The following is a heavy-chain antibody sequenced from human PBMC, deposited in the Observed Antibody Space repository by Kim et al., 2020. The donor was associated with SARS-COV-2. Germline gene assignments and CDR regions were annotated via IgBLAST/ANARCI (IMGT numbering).Heavy chain of an antibody. CDR3: AKVVAATGSFDY. Sequence: YYPDSVKGRFTISRDNSKNTLYLQMNSLRAEDTAVYYCAKVVAATGSFDYWGQGTLVTVSS. D-gene: IGHD2-15*01. J-gene: IGHJ4*02. V-gene: IGHV3-23*03.